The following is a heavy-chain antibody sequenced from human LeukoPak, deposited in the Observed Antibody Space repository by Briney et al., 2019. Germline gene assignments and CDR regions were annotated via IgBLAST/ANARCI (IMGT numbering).Heavy chain of an antibody. CDR3: ASISVDTAMVVRYYYYYYGMDV. CDR1: GGTFISYA. V-gene: IGHV1-69*13. D-gene: IGHD5-18*01. J-gene: IGHJ6*02. CDR2: IIPIFGTA. Sequence: GASVKVSCKASGGTFISYAISWVRQAPGQGLEWMGGIIPIFGTANYAQKFQGRVTITADESTSTAYMELSSLRSEDTAVYYCASISVDTAMVVRYYYYYYGMDVWGQGTTVTVSS.